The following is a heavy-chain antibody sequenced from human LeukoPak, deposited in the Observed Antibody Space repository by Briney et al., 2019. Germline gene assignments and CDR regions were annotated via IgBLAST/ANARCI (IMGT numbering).Heavy chain of an antibody. J-gene: IGHJ6*02. CDR3: AKPVRGVYYGMDV. V-gene: IGHV3-30*18. D-gene: IGHD3-10*01. Sequence: GGSLRLSCAASGFTFSSYGMHWVRQAPGKGLEWVAVISYDGSNKYYADSVKGRFTISRDNSKNTLYLQMNSLRAEDTAVYYCAKPVRGVYYGMDVWGQGTTVTVSS. CDR2: ISYDGSNK. CDR1: GFTFSSYG.